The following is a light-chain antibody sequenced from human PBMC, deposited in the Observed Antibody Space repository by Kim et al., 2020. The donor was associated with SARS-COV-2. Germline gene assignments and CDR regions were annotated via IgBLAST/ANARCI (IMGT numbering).Light chain of an antibody. J-gene: IGLJ1*01. CDR2: EVS. CDR1: SSDIGGYNY. Sequence: GQSVTLSCNGTSSDIGGYNYVSWYQQHPGKAPKLMIYEVSKRPSGVPDRFSGSKSANTASLTVSGLQAEDEADYYCSSYAGSNNYVFGTGTKVTVL. CDR3: SSYAGSNNYV. V-gene: IGLV2-8*01.